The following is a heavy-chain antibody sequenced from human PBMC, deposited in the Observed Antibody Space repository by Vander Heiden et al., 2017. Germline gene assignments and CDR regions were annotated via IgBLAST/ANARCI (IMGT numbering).Heavy chain of an antibody. J-gene: IGHJ4*02. V-gene: IGHV3-21*01. D-gene: IGHD6-19*01. CDR3: ARVQQWLVRGADY. CDR2: ISSSSSYI. Sequence: EVQLVESGGGVVKPGGSLRLSCSASGFTFSSYSRNWVRQAPGKGLEWVSSISSSSSYIYYADSVKGRFTISRDNAKNSLYLQMNSLRAEDTAVYYCARVQQWLVRGADYWGQGTMVTVSS. CDR1: GFTFSSYS.